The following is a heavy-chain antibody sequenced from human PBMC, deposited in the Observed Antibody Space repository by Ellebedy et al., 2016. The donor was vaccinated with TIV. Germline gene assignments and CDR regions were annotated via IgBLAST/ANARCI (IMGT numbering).Heavy chain of an antibody. CDR1: GYTLTELS. D-gene: IGHD5-12*01. CDR3: ARAGGWLSPLDY. CDR2: FDPEDGET. Sequence: AASVKVSCKVSGYTLTELSMHWVRQAPGKGLEWMGGFDPEDGETIYAQKFQGRVTITADESTSTAYMELSSLRSEDTAVYYCARAGGWLSPLDYWGQGTLVTVSS. J-gene: IGHJ4*02. V-gene: IGHV1-24*01.